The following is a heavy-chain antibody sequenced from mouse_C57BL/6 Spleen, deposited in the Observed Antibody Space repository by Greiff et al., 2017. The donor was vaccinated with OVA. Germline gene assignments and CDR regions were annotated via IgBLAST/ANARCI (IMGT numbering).Heavy chain of an antibody. CDR3: TTSDLLRPYWYFDV. V-gene: IGHV14-4*01. J-gene: IGHJ1*03. D-gene: IGHD2-1*01. Sequence: VQLQQSGAELVRPGASVKLSCTASGFNIKDDYMHWVKQRPEQGLEWIGWIDPENGDTEYASKFQGKATITADTSSNTAYLQLSSLTSEDTAVYYCTTSDLLRPYWYFDVWGTGTTVTVSS. CDR1: GFNIKDDY. CDR2: IDPENGDT.